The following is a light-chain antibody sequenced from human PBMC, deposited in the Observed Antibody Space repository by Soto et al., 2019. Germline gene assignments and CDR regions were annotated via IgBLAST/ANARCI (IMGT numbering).Light chain of an antibody. CDR2: SNN. Sequence: QSVLTQPPSASGTPGQRVTISCSGSSSNIGSNTVNLYQQLTGTAPKPLIYSNNQRPSGVPVRFSGSKSGTSASLAISGLQSEDEADYYCAAWDDSLNGFWVFGGGTKLTVL. J-gene: IGLJ3*02. CDR3: AAWDDSLNGFWV. V-gene: IGLV1-44*01. CDR1: SSNIGSNT.